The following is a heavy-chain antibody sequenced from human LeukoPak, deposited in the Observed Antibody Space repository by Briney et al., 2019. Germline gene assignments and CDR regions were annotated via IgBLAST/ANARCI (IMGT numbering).Heavy chain of an antibody. CDR2: IYYSGST. V-gene: IGHV4-59*08. D-gene: IGHD2-21*02. J-gene: IGHJ5*02. CDR1: GGSISSYY. CDR3: ARGGQPLLGNWFDP. Sequence: SETLSLTCTVSGGSISSYYWSWIRQPPGKGLEWIGYIYYSGSTNYYNPPLKSRVTMSVDTSKNQFSLKLSSVTAADTAVYYCARGGQPLLGNWFDPWGQGTLVPVSS.